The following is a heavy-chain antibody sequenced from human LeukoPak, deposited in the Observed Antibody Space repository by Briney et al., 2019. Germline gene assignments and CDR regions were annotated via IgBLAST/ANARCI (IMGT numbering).Heavy chain of an antibody. CDR2: IDHSGST. CDR3: ARAPYYYDSSGYTY. D-gene: IGHD3-22*01. CDR1: GGSFSGYY. V-gene: IGHV4-34*01. J-gene: IGHJ4*02. Sequence: SETLSLTCAVYGGSFSGYYWSWIRQPPGKGLEWIGEIDHSGSTNYNPSLKSRVTISVDASKNQFSLKLSSVTAADTAVYYCARAPYYYDSSGYTYWGQGTLVTVSS.